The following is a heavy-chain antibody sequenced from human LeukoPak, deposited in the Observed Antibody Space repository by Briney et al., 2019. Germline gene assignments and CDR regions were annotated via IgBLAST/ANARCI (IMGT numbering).Heavy chain of an antibody. D-gene: IGHD3-22*01. V-gene: IGHV3-30*16. CDR3: ARGAYYYDSKVFDY. CDR2: ISYDGSNK. CDR1: WFTLSSFA. Sequence: GGALRLSCSASWFTLSSFAMDWVRQGPGKGVAWGAVISYDGSNKYYADSVKGRFTISRDNSKNTLYLQMNSLRAEDTAVYYCARGAYYYDSKVFDYWGQGTLVTVSS. J-gene: IGHJ4*02.